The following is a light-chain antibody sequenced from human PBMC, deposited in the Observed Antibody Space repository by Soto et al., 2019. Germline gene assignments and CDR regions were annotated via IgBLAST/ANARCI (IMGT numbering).Light chain of an antibody. CDR2: SAS. V-gene: IGKV3D-20*02. Sequence: EIVLTQSPGTLSLSPGERVTLSCRASQSVTSNYLAWFQQKPGQAPRLLIYSASSRATGIPDRFSGSGSGTDFTLTISRLEPEDLAVYYCQQRSDWPLTFGQGTRLEIK. J-gene: IGKJ5*01. CDR3: QQRSDWPLT. CDR1: QSVTSNY.